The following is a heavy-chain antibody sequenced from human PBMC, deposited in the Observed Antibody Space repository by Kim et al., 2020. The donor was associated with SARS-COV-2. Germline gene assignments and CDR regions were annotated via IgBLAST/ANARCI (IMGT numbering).Heavy chain of an antibody. J-gene: IGHJ4*02. CDR3: ARVQGADIVVVPAPFDY. Sequence: LQGRVTMTTDTSTSTAYMELRSLRSDDTAVYYCARVQGADIVVVPAPFDYWGQGTLVTVSS. V-gene: IGHV1-18*01. D-gene: IGHD2-2*01.